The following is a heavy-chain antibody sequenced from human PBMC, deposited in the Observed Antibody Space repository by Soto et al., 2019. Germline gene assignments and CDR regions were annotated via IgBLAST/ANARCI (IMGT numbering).Heavy chain of an antibody. CDR3: ARIYGSGSYWYFDL. Sequence: SETLSLTCTVSGGSISSYYWSWIRQPAGKGLEWIGRIYTSGSTNYNPSLKSRVTMSVDTSKNQFSLKLSSVTSADTAVYYCARIYGSGSYWYFDLWGRGTLVTVSS. CDR2: IYTSGST. D-gene: IGHD3-10*01. CDR1: GGSISSYY. V-gene: IGHV4-4*07. J-gene: IGHJ2*01.